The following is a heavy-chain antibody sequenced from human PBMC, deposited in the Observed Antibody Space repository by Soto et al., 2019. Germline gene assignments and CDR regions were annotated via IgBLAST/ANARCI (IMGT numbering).Heavy chain of an antibody. Sequence: WTWIRQPPGKGLEWIGYVYYSGGTNYNPSLKSRVTISVDTSNKQSSLKLESVTAADTAVYYCARGSGYYFYWGQGTLVTVSS. CDR3: ARGSGYYFY. CDR2: VYYSGGT. V-gene: IGHV4-59*01. D-gene: IGHD3-3*01. J-gene: IGHJ4*02.